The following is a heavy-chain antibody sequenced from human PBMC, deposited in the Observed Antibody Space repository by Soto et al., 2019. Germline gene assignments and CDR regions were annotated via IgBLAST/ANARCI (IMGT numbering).Heavy chain of an antibody. J-gene: IGHJ4*02. CDR2: ISYDGSNK. V-gene: IGHV3-30-3*01. D-gene: IGHD3-3*01. CDR3: ARDPASSDFWSGHFDY. CDR1: GFTFSSYA. Sequence: HPGGSLRLSCAASGFTFSSYAMHWVRQAPGKGLEWVAVISYDGSNKYYADSVKGRFTISRDNSKNTLYLQMNSLRAEDTAVYYCARDPASSDFWSGHFDYWGQGTLVTVSS.